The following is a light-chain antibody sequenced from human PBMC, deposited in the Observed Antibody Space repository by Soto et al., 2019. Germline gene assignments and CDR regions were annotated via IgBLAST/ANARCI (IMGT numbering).Light chain of an antibody. CDR3: QQYGRTPWT. J-gene: IGKJ1*01. V-gene: IGKV3-20*01. CDR1: QSMISNY. CDR2: GAS. Sequence: EIVLTQSPGTLSLSPGERATLSCRASQSMISNYLGWYQQRPGQAPRLLIYGASNRATGIPDRFSGSGSGTEFTLTINRLEPEDFAVYYCQQYGRTPWTFGQGTKVDIK.